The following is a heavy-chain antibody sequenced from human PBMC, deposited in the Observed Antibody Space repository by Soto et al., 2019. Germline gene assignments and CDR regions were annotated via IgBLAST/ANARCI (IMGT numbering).Heavy chain of an antibody. Sequence: SETLSLTCAVYGGSFSGYYWSWIRQPPGKGLEWIGEINHSGSTNYNPSLKSRVTISVDTSKNQFSLKLSSVTAADTAVYYCARVSSSCDAFDIWGQGTMVTVSS. J-gene: IGHJ3*02. CDR3: ARVSSSCDAFDI. V-gene: IGHV4-34*01. CDR2: INHSGST. CDR1: GGSFSGYY. D-gene: IGHD6-13*01.